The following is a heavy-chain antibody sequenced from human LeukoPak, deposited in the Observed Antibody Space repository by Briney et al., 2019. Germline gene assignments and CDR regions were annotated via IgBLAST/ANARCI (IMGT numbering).Heavy chain of an antibody. CDR1: GGSISSGSYY. D-gene: IGHD3-22*01. CDR2: IYSSGRT. J-gene: IGHJ4*02. Sequence: KTSETLSLTYTVSGGSISSGSYYWTWIRQPAGKGLEWIGRIYSSGRTNYNPSLKSRVTISVDTSKNQFSLKLSSVTAADTAVYYCARASDYYDVSGYVYFDYWGQGTLVTVSS. V-gene: IGHV4-61*02. CDR3: ARASDYYDVSGYVYFDY.